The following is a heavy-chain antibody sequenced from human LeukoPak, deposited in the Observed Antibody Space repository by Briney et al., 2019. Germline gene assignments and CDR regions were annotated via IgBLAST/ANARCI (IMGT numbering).Heavy chain of an antibody. Sequence: ASVKVSCKASGYTFTSYGISWVRQAPGQGLEWMGWINPNSGGTNYAQKFQGRVTMTRDTSISTAYMELSRLRSDDTAVYYCARASRKGYSSSSPAYWGQGTLVTVSS. J-gene: IGHJ4*02. CDR1: GYTFTSYG. D-gene: IGHD6-6*01. CDR3: ARASRKGYSSSSPAY. V-gene: IGHV1-2*02. CDR2: INPNSGGT.